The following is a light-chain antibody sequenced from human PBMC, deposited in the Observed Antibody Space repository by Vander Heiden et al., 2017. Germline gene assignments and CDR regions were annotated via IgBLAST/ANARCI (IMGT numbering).Light chain of an antibody. CDR1: QSVLYSSNNRSY. V-gene: IGKV4-1*01. Sequence: DIVLPQSPDSLAVSLDERSPINCKSSQSVLYSSNNRSYLAWYQQKPGKPPKLLIYWASTRESGVPERFSGSGSGTDFTLTISSLQAEDVAVYYCQQYYSTPWTFGQGTKVEIK. CDR3: QQYYSTPWT. J-gene: IGKJ1*01. CDR2: WAS.